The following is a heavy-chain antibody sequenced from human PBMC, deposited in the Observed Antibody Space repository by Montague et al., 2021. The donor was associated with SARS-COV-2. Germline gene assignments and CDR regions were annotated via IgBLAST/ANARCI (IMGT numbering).Heavy chain of an antibody. V-gene: IGHV3-9*01. CDR2: VDWSSGFF. CDR3: AKAPWGSDWYYFDY. CDR1: GFTFDDYA. D-gene: IGHD3-9*01. Sequence: SLRLSCAASGFTFDDYAMHWVRQAPGAGLEWVAGVDWSSGFFAYADSVRGRFTTSRDNAKNSLYFQMNSLKVEDTALYYCAKAPWGSDWYYFDYWGQGTLVTVSS. J-gene: IGHJ4*02.